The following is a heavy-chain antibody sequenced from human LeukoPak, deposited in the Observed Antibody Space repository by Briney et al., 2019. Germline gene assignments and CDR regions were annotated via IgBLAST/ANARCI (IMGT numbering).Heavy chain of an antibody. Sequence: GGSLRLSCAASGFTLSTYGMHWVRQAPGKGLEWVAFIRYDGSNKYYADSVKGRFTISRDNSKNTLYLQMNSLRIEDTAVYYCAKGRDYYCDYWGQGARVTVSS. V-gene: IGHV3-30*02. CDR1: GFTLSTYG. CDR2: IRYDGSNK. J-gene: IGHJ4*02. CDR3: AKGRDYYCDY.